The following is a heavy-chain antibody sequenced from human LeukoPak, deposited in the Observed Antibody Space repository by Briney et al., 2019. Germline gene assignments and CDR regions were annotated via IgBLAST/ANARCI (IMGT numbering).Heavy chain of an antibody. J-gene: IGHJ4*02. CDR2: ITNSGGTT. D-gene: IGHD3-16*01. CDR1: GFTFSSYA. CDR3: AKDPPHVSWLFDY. Sequence: PGGSLRLSCAASGFTFSSYAMSWVRQAPGKGQEWVSAITNSGGTTYYADSVKGRFTISRDNSKNTLYLQMNSLRAEDTAVYYCAKDPPHVSWLFDYWGQGTLVTVSS. V-gene: IGHV3-23*01.